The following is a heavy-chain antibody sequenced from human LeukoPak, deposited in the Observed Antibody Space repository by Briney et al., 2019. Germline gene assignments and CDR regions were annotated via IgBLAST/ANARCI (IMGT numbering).Heavy chain of an antibody. Sequence: GGSLRLSCAASGFTFSSYSMNWVRQAPGKGLEWVSSISSSSSYIYYADSVKGRFTISRDNAKNSLYLQMNSLRAEDTAVYYCARDSYCSGGSCYSRGLDYWGQGTLVTVYS. D-gene: IGHD2-15*01. CDR3: ARDSYCSGGSCYSRGLDY. CDR1: GFTFSSYS. V-gene: IGHV3-21*01. J-gene: IGHJ4*02. CDR2: ISSSSSYI.